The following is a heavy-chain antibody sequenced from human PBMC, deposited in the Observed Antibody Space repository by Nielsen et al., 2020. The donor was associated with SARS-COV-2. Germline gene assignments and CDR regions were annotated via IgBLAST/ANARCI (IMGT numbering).Heavy chain of an antibody. D-gene: IGHD3-10*01. V-gene: IGHV3-30-3*02. CDR2: ISYDGSNK. Sequence: WIRQPPGKGLEWVAVISYDGSNKYYADSVKGRFTISRDNSKNTLYLQMNSLRAEDTAVYYCAKDLGLLWFGEFNDAFDIWGQGTMVTVSS. J-gene: IGHJ3*02. CDR3: AKDLGLLWFGEFNDAFDI.